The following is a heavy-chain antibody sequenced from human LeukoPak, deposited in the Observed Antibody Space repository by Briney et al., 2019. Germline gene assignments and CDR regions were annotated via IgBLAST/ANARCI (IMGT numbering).Heavy chain of an antibody. J-gene: IGHJ5*02. V-gene: IGHV3-21*01. Sequence: GGSLRLSCAASXFTFSSYSMNWVRQAPGKGLEWVSSISSSSSYIYYADSVKGRFTISRDNAKNSLYLQMNSLRAEDTAVYYCARDRGNIAVAGSGWFDPWGQGTLVTVSS. CDR3: ARDRGNIAVAGSGWFDP. CDR1: XFTFSSYS. D-gene: IGHD6-19*01. CDR2: ISSSSSYI.